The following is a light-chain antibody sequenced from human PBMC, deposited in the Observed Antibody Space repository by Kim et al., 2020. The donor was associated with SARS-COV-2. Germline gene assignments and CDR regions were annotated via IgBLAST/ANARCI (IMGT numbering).Light chain of an antibody. CDR2: DVS. CDR1: SSDVGGYNY. J-gene: IGLJ3*02. V-gene: IGLV2-14*01. Sequence: QSALTQPASVSGSPGQSITISCTGTSSDVGGYNYVSWYQQHPGKAPKLMIYDVSKRPSGGSNRFSGSKSGNTASLTISGLQAEDEADYYCSSYTSSSRVFGGGTQLTVL. CDR3: SSYTSSSRV.